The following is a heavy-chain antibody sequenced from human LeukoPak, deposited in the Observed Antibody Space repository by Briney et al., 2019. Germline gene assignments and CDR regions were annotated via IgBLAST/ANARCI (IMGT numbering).Heavy chain of an antibody. J-gene: IGHJ3*02. Sequence: GGSLRLSCAASGFTFSSYAMHWVRQAPGKGLEWVAVISYDGSNKYYADSVKGRFTISRDNSKNTLYLQMNSLRAEDTAVYYCARPRGVVVPAANDAFDIWGQGTMVTVSS. CDR2: ISYDGSNK. V-gene: IGHV3-30-3*01. CDR3: ARPRGVVVPAANDAFDI. D-gene: IGHD2-2*01. CDR1: GFTFSSYA.